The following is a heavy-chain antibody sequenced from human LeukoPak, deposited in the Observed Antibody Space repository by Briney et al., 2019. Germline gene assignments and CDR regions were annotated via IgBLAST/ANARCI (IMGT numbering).Heavy chain of an antibody. CDR1: GYSFTVHY. CDR2: IKPDSGAT. CDR3: ARDHDYGPDY. V-gene: IGHV1-2*02. Sequence: EASVKLSCKPSGYSFTVHYPHWLRQAPGQGLEWMGWIKPDSGATTFAQNFQGRVTMTSDTSINTAYMELSSLTSDDTAMYYCARDHDYGPDYWGQGTLVTVSA. J-gene: IGHJ4*02. D-gene: IGHD4/OR15-4a*01.